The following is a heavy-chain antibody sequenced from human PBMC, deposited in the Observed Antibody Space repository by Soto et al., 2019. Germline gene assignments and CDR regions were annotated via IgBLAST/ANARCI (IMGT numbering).Heavy chain of an antibody. V-gene: IGHV4-34*01. J-gene: IGHJ4*02. CDR1: GGSFSDYS. CDR3: ARGSHKLHSYDSSGFYHYVDY. Sequence: ETLSLTCAVYGGSFSDYSWTWIRQPPGKGLEWIGEINDSGSTNYTPSLERRVTISRDTSKNRFSLKLSSVTAADTAVYYCARGSHKLHSYDSSGFYHYVDYWGQGSLVTVSS. D-gene: IGHD3-22*01. CDR2: INDSGST.